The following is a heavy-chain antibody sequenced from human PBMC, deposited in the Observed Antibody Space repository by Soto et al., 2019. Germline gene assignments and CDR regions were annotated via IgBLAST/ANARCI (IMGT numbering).Heavy chain of an antibody. CDR1: GGSISSSSYY. D-gene: IGHD3-9*01. V-gene: IGHV4-39*07. CDR2: IYYSGST. CDR3: ARVYYDILTGTRFYY. J-gene: IGHJ4*02. Sequence: SETLSLTCTVSGGSISSSSYYWGWFRQPPGKGLEWIGSIYYSGSTYYNPSLKSRATISVDTSKNQFSLKLSSVTAAVTAVYYCARVYYDILTGTRFYYWGQGTRVTVSS.